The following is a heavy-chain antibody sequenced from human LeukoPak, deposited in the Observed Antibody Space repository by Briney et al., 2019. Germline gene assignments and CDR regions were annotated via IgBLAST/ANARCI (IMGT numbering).Heavy chain of an antibody. V-gene: IGHV3-30-3*01. CDR1: GFTFSSYA. J-gene: IGHJ4*02. CDR2: ISYDGSNK. D-gene: IGHD5-12*01. Sequence: PGGSLRLSCAASGFTFSSYAMHWVRQAPGKGLEWVAVISYDGSNKYYADSVKGRFTISRDNSKNTLYLQMNSLRAEDTAVYYCAREGADSGYDWAFDYWGQGTLVTVSS. CDR3: AREGADSGYDWAFDY.